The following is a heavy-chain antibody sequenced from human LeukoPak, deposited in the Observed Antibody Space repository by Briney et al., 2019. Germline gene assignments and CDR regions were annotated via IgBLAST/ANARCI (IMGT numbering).Heavy chain of an antibody. CDR1: GFTFSSYA. CDR2: ISYDGSNK. D-gene: IGHD1-26*01. Sequence: GGSLRLSCAASGFTFSSYAMHWVRQAPGKGLEWVAVISYDGSNKYYADSVKGRFTISRDNSKNTLYLQMSSLRAEDTAVYYCARRGSRSYYYFDYWGQGTLVTVSS. J-gene: IGHJ4*02. V-gene: IGHV3-30*04. CDR3: ARRGSRSYYYFDY.